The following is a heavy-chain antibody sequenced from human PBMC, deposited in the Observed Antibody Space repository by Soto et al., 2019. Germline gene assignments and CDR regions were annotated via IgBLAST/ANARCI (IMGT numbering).Heavy chain of an antibody. J-gene: IGHJ5*02. V-gene: IGHV4-61*01. Sequence: SATLSLTRIVSGDSVNSGSNNWRWIRQAPGMGLEWIGYISSSVTTTYSPSLRSRIIISSDTSRNLFSLRLTSVTAADTAIYYCARVKRRYSTSSSWFDPWGQGTLVT. CDR2: ISSSVTT. CDR3: ARVKRRYSTSSSWFDP. D-gene: IGHD1-26*01. CDR1: GDSVNSGSNN.